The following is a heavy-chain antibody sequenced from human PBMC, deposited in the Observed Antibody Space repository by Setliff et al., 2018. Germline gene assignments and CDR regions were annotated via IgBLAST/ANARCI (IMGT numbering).Heavy chain of an antibody. CDR3: ARSRDDYSLWDS. J-gene: IGHJ4*02. D-gene: IGHD4-4*01. V-gene: IGHV3-11*04. CDR1: GFTFSNYY. CDR2: IHDSGNPT. Sequence: SCAASGFTFSNYYMTWIRQAPGKGLEWISYIHDSGNPTDYADSVRGRFTISRDNAKNTLFLQMNGLRAEDTAVYYCARSRDDYSLWDSWGQGTLVTVSS.